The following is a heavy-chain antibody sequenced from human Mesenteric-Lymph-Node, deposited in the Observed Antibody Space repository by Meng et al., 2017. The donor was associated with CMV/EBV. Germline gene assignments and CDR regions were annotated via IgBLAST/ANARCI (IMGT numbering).Heavy chain of an antibody. Sequence: GGSLRLSCAASGFTFSGYWMSWVRQAPGKGLEWVANIKQDGSEKYYVDSVKGRFTISRDNAKNSLYLQMNSLRAEDTAVYYCARVYEWLLTLGYRFDPWGQGTLVTVSS. D-gene: IGHD3-3*01. CDR3: ARVYEWLLTLGYRFDP. V-gene: IGHV3-7*01. CDR1: GFTFSGYW. CDR2: IKQDGSEK. J-gene: IGHJ5*02.